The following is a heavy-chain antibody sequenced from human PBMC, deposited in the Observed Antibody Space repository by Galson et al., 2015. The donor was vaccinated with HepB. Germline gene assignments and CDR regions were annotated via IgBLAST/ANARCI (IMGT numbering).Heavy chain of an antibody. D-gene: IGHD3-3*02. V-gene: IGHV3-30*03. J-gene: IGHJ4*02. Sequence: SLRLSCAASGFTFSTYGMRWVRQAPGKGLEWVAVISYDGYNKNYADSVKGRFTISRDNSKSTLYLEMNSLRPEDTAVYYCARTFFSILHPCDYWGQGTLVTVSS. CDR1: GFTFSTYG. CDR2: ISYDGYNK. CDR3: ARTFFSILHPCDY.